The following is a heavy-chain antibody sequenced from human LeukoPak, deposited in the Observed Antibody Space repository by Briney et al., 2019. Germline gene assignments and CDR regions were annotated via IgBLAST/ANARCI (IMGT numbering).Heavy chain of an antibody. J-gene: IGHJ4*02. V-gene: IGHV3-49*02. CDR3: TRDQTPYY. Sequence: GVIASETYGGTAEYAASVKGRFTISRDDSKSIAYLQMNSLKTEDTAVYYCTRDQTPYYWGQGTLVTVSS. CDR2: IASETYGGTA.